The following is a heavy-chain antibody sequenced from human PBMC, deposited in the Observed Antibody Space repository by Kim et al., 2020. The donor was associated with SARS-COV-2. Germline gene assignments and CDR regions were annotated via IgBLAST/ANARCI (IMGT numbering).Heavy chain of an antibody. CDR2: INAGNGNT. D-gene: IGHD6-19*01. Sequence: ASVKVSCKASGYTFTSYAMHWVRQAPGQRLEWMGWINAGNGNTKYSQKFQGRVTITRDTSASTAYMELSSLRSEDTAVYYCAREVSRGWYYFDYWGQGTLVPVSS. CDR1: GYTFTSYA. CDR3: AREVSRGWYYFDY. V-gene: IGHV1-3*01. J-gene: IGHJ4*02.